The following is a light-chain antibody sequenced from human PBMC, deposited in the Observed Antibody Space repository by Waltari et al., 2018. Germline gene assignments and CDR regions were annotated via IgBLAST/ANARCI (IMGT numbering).Light chain of an antibody. CDR1: RSDVGGYNY. CDR2: EVS. V-gene: IGLV2-14*01. J-gene: IGLJ2*01. Sequence: QSALTQPASVSGSPGQSITIPCPGTRSDVGGYNYVSWYQQHPGKAPKLMIYEVSNRPSGVSNRFSGSKSGNTASLTISGLQAEDEADYYCSSYTSSSTVFGGGTKLTVL. CDR3: SSYTSSSTV.